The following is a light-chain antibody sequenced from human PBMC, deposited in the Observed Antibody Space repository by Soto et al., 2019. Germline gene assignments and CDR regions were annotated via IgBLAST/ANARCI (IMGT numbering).Light chain of an antibody. CDR2: AAS. Sequence: DIQLTQSPSFLSASVGDRVTITCRASQGISSYLAWYQQKPGKAPKLLIYAASTLQSGVPSRFSGSGSGTEFTLTISSLQPEDFATYYCQQLKSYIGFGQGTRLEVK. J-gene: IGKJ5*01. V-gene: IGKV1-9*01. CDR3: QQLKSYIG. CDR1: QGISSY.